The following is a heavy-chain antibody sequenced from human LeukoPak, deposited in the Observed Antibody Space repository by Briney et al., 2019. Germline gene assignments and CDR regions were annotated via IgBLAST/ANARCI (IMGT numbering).Heavy chain of an antibody. J-gene: IGHJ3*02. D-gene: IGHD3-3*01. CDR3: ARGSRFGVVGRDAFDI. Sequence: GGSLRLSCAASGFTFSSNWMNWVRQAPGKGLEWVSSISISSNYIYYADSVKGRFTISRDNAKNSLYLQVNSLRAEDTAVYYCARGSRFGVVGRDAFDIWGQGTVVTVSS. V-gene: IGHV3-21*01. CDR2: ISISSNYI. CDR1: GFTFSSNW.